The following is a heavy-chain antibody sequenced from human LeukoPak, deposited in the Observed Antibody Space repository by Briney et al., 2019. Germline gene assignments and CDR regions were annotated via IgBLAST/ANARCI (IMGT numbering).Heavy chain of an antibody. J-gene: IGHJ6*02. CDR3: ARMVATMGYYNYYGLDV. CDR1: GFTFSDYY. CDR2: IYNSGST. D-gene: IGHD5-12*01. V-gene: IGHV4-59*08. Sequence: PGGSLRLSCAASGFTFSDYYMSWIRQPPGKGLEWIGYIYNSGSTNYNPSLKSRVTISVDTSKNQFSLKLSSVTVADTAVYYCARMVATMGYYNYYGLDVWGQGTTVTVSS.